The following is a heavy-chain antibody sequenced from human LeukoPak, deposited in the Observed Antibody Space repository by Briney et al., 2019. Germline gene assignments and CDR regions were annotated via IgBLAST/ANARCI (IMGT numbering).Heavy chain of an antibody. CDR1: GFAFNMFG. CDR2: LSRGGSTT. CDR3: AREQRIRHCSEGVCTEGYYFDY. Sequence: GGSLRLSCAVTGFAFNMFGIDWVRQAPGKGLEWVSGLSRGGSTTNYADSVKGRFTISRDKSQNSVFLQMNSLRPEDTAVYYCAREQRIRHCSEGVCTEGYYFDYWGQGTLVTVSS. D-gene: IGHD2-15*01. V-gene: IGHV3-23*01. J-gene: IGHJ4*02.